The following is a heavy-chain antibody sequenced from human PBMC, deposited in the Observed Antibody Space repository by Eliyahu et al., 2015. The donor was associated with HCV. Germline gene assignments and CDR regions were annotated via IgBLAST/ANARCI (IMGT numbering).Heavy chain of an antibody. V-gene: IGHV1-18*01. CDR1: GYTFTSYG. D-gene: IGHD5-12*01. Sequence: QVQLVQSGAEVKKPGASVKVSCKASGYTFTSYGISWVRQAPGQGLEWMGWISAYNGNTNYAQKLQGRVTMTTDTSTSTAYMELRSLRSDDTAVYYCARDEGIRAGYSGYEVPLIAAAADPSYYFDYWGQGTLVTVSS. CDR3: ARDEGIRAGYSGYEVPLIAAAADPSYYFDY. CDR2: ISAYNGNT. J-gene: IGHJ4*02.